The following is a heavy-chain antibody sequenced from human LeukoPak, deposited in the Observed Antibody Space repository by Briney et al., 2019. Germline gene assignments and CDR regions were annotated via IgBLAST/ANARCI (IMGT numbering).Heavy chain of an antibody. V-gene: IGHV4-59*01. J-gene: IGHJ4*02. CDR2: IYYSGST. D-gene: IGHD1-26*01. Sequence: PSETLSLTCTVSGGSISTYYWSWIRQPPGKGLEWIGYIYYSGSTSYNPSLKSRVTISVDTSKNQFSLKLTSVTAADTAVYYCARGNSGSYSQFDYWGQGTLVTVSS. CDR3: ARGNSGSYSQFDY. CDR1: GGSISTYY.